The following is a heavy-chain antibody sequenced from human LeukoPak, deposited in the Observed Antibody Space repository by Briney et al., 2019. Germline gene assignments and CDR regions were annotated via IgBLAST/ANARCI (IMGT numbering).Heavy chain of an antibody. D-gene: IGHD3-22*01. V-gene: IGHV4-59*01. CDR1: GGSISSYY. CDR2: IYYSGST. Sequence: PSETLSLTCTVSGGSISSYYWSWIRQPPGKGLEWIGYIYYSGSTNYNPSLKSRVTISVDTSKNQFSLKLSSVTAADTAVYYCARGGAIGDWSGYYYVESGYYFDYWGQGTLVTVSS. J-gene: IGHJ4*02. CDR3: ARGGAIGDWSGYYYVESGYYFDY.